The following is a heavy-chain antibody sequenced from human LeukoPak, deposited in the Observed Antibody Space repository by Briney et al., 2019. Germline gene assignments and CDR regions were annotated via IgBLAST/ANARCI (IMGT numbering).Heavy chain of an antibody. CDR1: GGSISSYY. CDR3: ARALEDTAMVRRSDAFDI. D-gene: IGHD5-18*01. J-gene: IGHJ3*02. V-gene: IGHV4-59*01. CDR2: IYYSGST. Sequence: SETLSLTCTVSGGSISSYYWSWIRQPPGKGLEWIGYIYYSGSTNYNPSLKSRVTISVDTSKNQFSLKLSSVTAADTAVYYCARALEDTAMVRRSDAFDIWGQGTMVTVSS.